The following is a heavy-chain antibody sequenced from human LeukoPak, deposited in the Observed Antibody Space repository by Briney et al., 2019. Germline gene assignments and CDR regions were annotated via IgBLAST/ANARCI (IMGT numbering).Heavy chain of an antibody. J-gene: IGHJ4*02. CDR2: ISGGGDIT. Sequence: PGGSLRLSCAASGFTFSTYAMSWVRQTPGKGLEWVSVISGGGDITYYADSVKGRFTISRDNSKNTLYLQMNSLRAEDTAVYYCARSQGFDYWGQGTLVTVSS. V-gene: IGHV3-23*01. CDR3: ARSQGFDY. CDR1: GFTFSTYA.